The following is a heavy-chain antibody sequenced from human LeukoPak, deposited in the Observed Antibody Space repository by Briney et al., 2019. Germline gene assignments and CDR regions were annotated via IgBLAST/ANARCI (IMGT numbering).Heavy chain of an antibody. CDR1: GFTLTSTG. CDR3: AKVTMGDVWFDP. J-gene: IGHJ5*02. Sequence: GGSLRLSCAMSGFTLTSTGMHWVRQAPGKGLEWVAFMHNDGRNILYADSVKSRFSISTDNSKNMVYLQMSSLRAEDTAVYYCAKVTMGDVWFDPWGQRTLATVSS. D-gene: IGHD3-16*01. CDR2: MHNDGRNI. V-gene: IGHV3-30*02.